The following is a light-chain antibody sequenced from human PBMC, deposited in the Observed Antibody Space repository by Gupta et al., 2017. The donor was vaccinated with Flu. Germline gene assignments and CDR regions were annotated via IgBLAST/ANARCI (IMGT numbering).Light chain of an antibody. CDR1: QGLDSG. CDR2: AKS. V-gene: IGKV1-12*01. Sequence: DIQMTQSPSVGSSSIGDTVSITCRASQGLDSGLAWYQQIPGRAPKVLIFAKSSLQSDVPSRFSGSGSGTDFTLNINSLQPEDFAVYFCQQTKSFPLTFGGGTTVEI. J-gene: IGKJ4*01. CDR3: QQTKSFPLT.